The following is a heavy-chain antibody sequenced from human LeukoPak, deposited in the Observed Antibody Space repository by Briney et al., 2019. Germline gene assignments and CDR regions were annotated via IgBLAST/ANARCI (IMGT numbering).Heavy chain of an antibody. D-gene: IGHD1-26*01. Sequence: GGSLRLSCAASGFTFNSNLMSWVRQAPGKGLEWVSVIYGGDTTYYADSVKGRFPISRDISKNTLFLQMNSLRAEDTAVYYCARGHRDSGSYTRGYFDYWGQGTLVTVSS. CDR1: GFTFNSNL. CDR3: ARGHRDSGSYTRGYFDY. CDR2: IYGGDTT. V-gene: IGHV3-53*01. J-gene: IGHJ4*02.